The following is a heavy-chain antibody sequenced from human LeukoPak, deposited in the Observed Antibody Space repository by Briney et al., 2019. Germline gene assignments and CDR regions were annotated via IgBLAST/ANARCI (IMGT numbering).Heavy chain of an antibody. J-gene: IGHJ4*02. CDR3: AKDFDYGDLYYFDY. CDR1: GFTFSSYG. D-gene: IGHD4-17*01. Sequence: GGSLRLSCAASGFTFSSYGMHWVRQAPGKGLEWVAFIRYDGSNKYYADSVKGRFTISRDNSKNTLYLQMNSLRAEDTAVYYCAKDFDYGDLYYFDYWGQGTLVTVSS. V-gene: IGHV3-30*02. CDR2: IRYDGSNK.